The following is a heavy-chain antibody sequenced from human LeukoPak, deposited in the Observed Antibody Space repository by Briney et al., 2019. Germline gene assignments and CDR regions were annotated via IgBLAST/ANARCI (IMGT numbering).Heavy chain of an antibody. J-gene: IGHJ4*02. V-gene: IGHV1-2*02. CDR3: ARTLSSGWYEDY. CDR2: INPNSGGT. D-gene: IGHD6-19*01. CDR1: GYTFTGYY. Sequence: GASVKVSCKASGYTFTGYYLHWVRQAPGQGLEYMGWINPNSGGTNYAQKFQGRVTMTRDTSINTAYMDLSRLRSDDTAVYYCARTLSSGWYEDYWGQGTLVTVSS.